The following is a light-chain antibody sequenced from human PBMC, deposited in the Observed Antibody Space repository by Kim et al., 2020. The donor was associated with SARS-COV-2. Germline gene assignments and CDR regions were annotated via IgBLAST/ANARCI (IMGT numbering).Light chain of an antibody. V-gene: IGKV1-12*01. J-gene: IGKJ4*02. Sequence: ASVGDSVTITCRASQGSSSWLAWYQQNPGKAPKLLLYAASSLQGGVPSRFSGSGSGTDFTLTISSLQPEDFATYYCQKANSFPLTFGGGTKVDIK. CDR2: AAS. CDR3: QKANSFPLT. CDR1: QGSSSW.